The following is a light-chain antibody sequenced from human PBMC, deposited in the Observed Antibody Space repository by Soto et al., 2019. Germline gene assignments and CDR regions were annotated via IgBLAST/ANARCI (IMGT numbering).Light chain of an antibody. J-gene: IGKJ5*01. CDR1: QSVRSSY. CDR3: QQYGSSPIT. CDR2: GAS. Sequence: EIVLTQSPGTLSLSPGERATLSCRASQSVRSSYLAWYQQKPGQAPRLLIYGASSRATGIPDRFSGSGSGTDFNLTISRLEHEDFVVYYCQQYGSSPITFGQGTRLEMK. V-gene: IGKV3-20*01.